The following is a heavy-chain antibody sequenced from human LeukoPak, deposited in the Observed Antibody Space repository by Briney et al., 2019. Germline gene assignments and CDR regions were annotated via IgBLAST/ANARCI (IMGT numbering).Heavy chain of an antibody. CDR1: GFTFSSYA. CDR3: AKGPYDFWSGYFN. Sequence: PGRSLRLSCAASGFTFSSYAMHWVRQAPGKGLEWVSAISGSGGSTYYADSVKGRFTISRDNSKNTLYLQMNSLRAEDTAVYYCAKGPYDFWSGYFNWGQGTLVTVSS. CDR2: ISGSGGST. V-gene: IGHV3-23*01. J-gene: IGHJ4*02. D-gene: IGHD3-3*01.